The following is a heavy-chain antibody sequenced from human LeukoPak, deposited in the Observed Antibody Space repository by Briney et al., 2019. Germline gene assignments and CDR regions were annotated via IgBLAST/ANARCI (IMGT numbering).Heavy chain of an antibody. Sequence: ASVKVSCKASGYTFTSYAISWVRQAPGQGLEWMGGIIPIFGTANYAQKFQGRVTITADESTSTAYMELSSLRSEDTAVYYCARECSSSWYGNWFDPWGQGTLVTVSS. CDR1: GYTFTSYA. J-gene: IGHJ5*02. CDR3: ARECSSSWYGNWFDP. CDR2: IIPIFGTA. D-gene: IGHD6-13*01. V-gene: IGHV1-69*13.